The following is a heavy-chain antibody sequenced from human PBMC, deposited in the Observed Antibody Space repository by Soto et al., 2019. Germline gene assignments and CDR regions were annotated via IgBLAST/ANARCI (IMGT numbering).Heavy chain of an antibody. D-gene: IGHD2-21*02. CDR3: AKGRKWGMVVTVPSDY. V-gene: IGHV3-23*01. CDR1: GFTFSSYA. J-gene: IGHJ4*02. Sequence: EVQLLESGGGLVQPGGSLRLSCAASGFTFSSYAMSWVRQAPGKGLEWVSVISGRGGSTYYADSVKGRFTISRDNSKNTLYLQMNSLRAEDTAVYFCAKGRKWGMVVTVPSDYWGQGTLVTVSS. CDR2: ISGRGGST.